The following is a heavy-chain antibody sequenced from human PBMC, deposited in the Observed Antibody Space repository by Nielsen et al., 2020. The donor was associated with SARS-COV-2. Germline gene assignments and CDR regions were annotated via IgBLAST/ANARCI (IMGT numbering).Heavy chain of an antibody. V-gene: IGHV1-2*04. CDR3: ARGARYYDILTDGPLGY. CDR1: GYTFTGYY. D-gene: IGHD3-9*01. J-gene: IGHJ4*02. Sequence: ASVKVSCKASGYTFTGYYMHWVRQAPGQGLEWMGWINPNSGGTNYAQKFQGWVTMTRDTSISTAYMELSRLRSDDTAVYYCARGARYYDILTDGPLGYWGQGTLVTVSS. CDR2: INPNSGGT.